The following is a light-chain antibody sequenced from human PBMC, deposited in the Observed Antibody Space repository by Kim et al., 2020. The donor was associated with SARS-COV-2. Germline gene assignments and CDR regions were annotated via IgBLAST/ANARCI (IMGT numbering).Light chain of an antibody. J-gene: IGKJ1*01. V-gene: IGKV1-27*01. Sequence: ASVGDRVTITCRASQGINNYLAWYQQKPGKVPKLLIYPASTLQSGVPSRFCGSGSGTDFTLTINSLQPEDVATYYCQQTSRAPRTFGQGTKVDIK. CDR1: QGINNY. CDR3: QQTSRAPRT. CDR2: PAS.